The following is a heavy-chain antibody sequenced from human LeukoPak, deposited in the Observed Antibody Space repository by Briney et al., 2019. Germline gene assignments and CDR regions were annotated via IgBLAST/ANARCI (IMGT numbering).Heavy chain of an antibody. Sequence: GGSLRLSCAASGFTFSSYSMNWVRQAPGKGLEWVSYISSSSSTIYYADSVKGRFTISRDNAKNSLYLQMSSLRAEDTAVYYCAREWVAGYKFYNYYYGMDVWGQGTTVTVSS. CDR1: GFTFSSYS. V-gene: IGHV3-48*04. CDR2: ISSSSSTI. CDR3: AREWVAGYKFYNYYYGMDV. D-gene: IGHD6-19*01. J-gene: IGHJ6*02.